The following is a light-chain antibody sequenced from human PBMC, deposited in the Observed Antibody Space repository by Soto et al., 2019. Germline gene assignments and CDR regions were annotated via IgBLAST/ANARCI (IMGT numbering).Light chain of an antibody. V-gene: IGKV1-5*03. CDR1: QSISSW. Sequence: DIQMTQSPSTLSASVGDRVTITCRASQSISSWLAWYQQKPGKAPKLLIYKASSLESGVSSRFSGSGSGTEFTLTISSLQPDDFATYHCQQYNSYPYTFGQGTKLEIK. J-gene: IGKJ2*01. CDR3: QQYNSYPYT. CDR2: KAS.